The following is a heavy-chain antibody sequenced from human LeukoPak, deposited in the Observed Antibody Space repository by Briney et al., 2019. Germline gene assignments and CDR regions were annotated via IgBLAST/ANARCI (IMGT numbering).Heavy chain of an antibody. CDR1: GYTFTIYA. J-gene: IGHJ6*02. CDR3: ARGDWLLLMDV. D-gene: IGHD3-9*01. CDR2: INAGNGNT. Sequence: ASVKVSCKASGYTFTIYAMHWVRQAPGQRLEWMGWINAGNGNTKYSQKFQGRVTITRDTSASTAYMELSSLRSEDTAVYYCARGDWLLLMDVWGQGTTVTVSS. V-gene: IGHV1-3*01.